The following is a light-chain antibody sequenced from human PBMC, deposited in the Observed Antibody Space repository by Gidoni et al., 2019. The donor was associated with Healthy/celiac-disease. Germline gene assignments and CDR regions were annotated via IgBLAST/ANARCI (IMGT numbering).Light chain of an antibody. CDR2: GNS. CDR3: QSYDSSLSGYV. V-gene: IGLV1-40*01. Sequence: QSVLTQPPSVSGAPGQRVTISCTWSSSNIGAGYDVHWYQQLPGTAPKLLIYGNSNRPSGVPDRFSGSKSGTSASLAITGLHAEDEADYYCQSYDSSLSGYVFGTGTKVTVL. CDR1: SSNIGAGYD. J-gene: IGLJ1*01.